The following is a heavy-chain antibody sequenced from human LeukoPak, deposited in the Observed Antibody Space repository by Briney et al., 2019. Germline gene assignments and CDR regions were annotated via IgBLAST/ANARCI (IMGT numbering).Heavy chain of an antibody. CDR2: ISYDGTNK. CDR3: AKASGVPWADYAFDI. D-gene: IGHD3-10*01. J-gene: IGHJ3*02. CDR1: GFTFSSYG. V-gene: IGHV3-30*18. Sequence: GWSPRLSCAASGFTFSSYGMHWVRQAPGKGLEWVAVISYDGTNKYYPDSVKGRFTISRDSSKNTLYLQMNSLRAEDTAVYYCAKASGVPWADYAFDIWGQGTMVTVSS.